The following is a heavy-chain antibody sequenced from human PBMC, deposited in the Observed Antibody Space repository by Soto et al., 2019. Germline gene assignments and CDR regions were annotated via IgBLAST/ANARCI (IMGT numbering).Heavy chain of an antibody. CDR1: GYTFTAYY. CDR3: ARDGQYGDYGYYFAF. V-gene: IGHV1-2*02. Sequence: GASVKVSCKTSGYTFTAYYLHWVRQAPGQGLKWMGWINPKSGDTEYAQTFQGRVTMTRDTSINTVYMQLSGLRSDDTALYYCARDGQYGDYGYYFAFWGQGALVTVSS. D-gene: IGHD4-17*01. J-gene: IGHJ4*02. CDR2: INPKSGDT.